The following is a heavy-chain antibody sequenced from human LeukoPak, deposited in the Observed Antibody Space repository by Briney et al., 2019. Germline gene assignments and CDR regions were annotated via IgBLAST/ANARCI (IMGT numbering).Heavy chain of an antibody. D-gene: IGHD5-24*01. CDR2: IYSSGGSA. CDR1: GGSISSYY. V-gene: IGHV4-59*12. Sequence: SETLSLTCTVSGGSISSYYWSWIRQPPGKGLEWVGNIYSSGGSAYYDPSLKSRVTISVDTSKNQFSLKLSSLTAADTAVYYCARDSVAIATSDGDDDYWGQGILVTVSS. J-gene: IGHJ4*02. CDR3: ARDSVAIATSDGDDDY.